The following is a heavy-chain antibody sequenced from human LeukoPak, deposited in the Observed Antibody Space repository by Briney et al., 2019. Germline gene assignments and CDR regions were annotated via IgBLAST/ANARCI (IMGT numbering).Heavy chain of an antibody. Sequence: PGGSLRLSCAASGFTFSSYWMNWVRQAPGKGLEWVASINQDGSEKYYLDSVKGRFTISRDNAKNSLYLQMNSLRDEDTAVYYCARDRKDDWNIDYWGQGTLVTVSS. CDR3: ARDRKDDWNIDY. CDR2: INQDGSEK. CDR1: GFTFSSYW. D-gene: IGHD1-1*01. J-gene: IGHJ4*02. V-gene: IGHV3-7*01.